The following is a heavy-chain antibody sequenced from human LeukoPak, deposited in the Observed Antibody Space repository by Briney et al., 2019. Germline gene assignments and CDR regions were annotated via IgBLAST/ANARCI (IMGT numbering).Heavy chain of an antibody. V-gene: IGHV3-7*05. D-gene: IGHD3-9*01. Sequence: GGSLRVSCAASGFTFSRHLMSWVRHAPGKGLEWAANIKQDGSQKYYVDSVKGRFTISRDNAQTSLYLQMNTLRAEDTTVYYSAKHYDTLAQPFDYWGQGTLVTVSS. CDR1: GFTFSRHL. CDR3: AKHYDTLAQPFDY. J-gene: IGHJ4*02. CDR2: IKQDGSQK.